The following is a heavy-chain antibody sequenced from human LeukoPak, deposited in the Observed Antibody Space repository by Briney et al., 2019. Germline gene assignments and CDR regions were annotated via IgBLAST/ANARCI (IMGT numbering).Heavy chain of an antibody. Sequence: SETLSLTCAVYGGSISNSYYWGWIRQPPGKGLEWIGSISYSGSTNYNPSLKSRVTISVDTSKNQFSLKLSSVTAADTAVYYCARGSLRYFDWLFWGQGTLVTVSS. CDR1: GGSISNSYY. J-gene: IGHJ4*02. CDR2: ISYSGST. CDR3: ARGSLRYFDWLF. D-gene: IGHD3-9*01. V-gene: IGHV4-39*07.